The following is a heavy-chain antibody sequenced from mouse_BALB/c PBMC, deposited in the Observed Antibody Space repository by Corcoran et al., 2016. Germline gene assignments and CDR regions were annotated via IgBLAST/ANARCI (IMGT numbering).Heavy chain of an antibody. CDR3: ARAPLHYYAMVD. D-gene: IGHD6-1*01. J-gene: IGHJ4*01. CDR2: INTYTGEP. Sequence: QIQLVQSGPELKKPGETVKISCKASGYTFTNYGMNWVKQAPGKGLKWMGWINTYTGEPTYADDFKGRFAFSLETSASTAYLQINNLKNEETATYFCARAPLHYYAMVDWGQGISVTVS. V-gene: IGHV9-3-1*01. CDR1: GYTFTNYG.